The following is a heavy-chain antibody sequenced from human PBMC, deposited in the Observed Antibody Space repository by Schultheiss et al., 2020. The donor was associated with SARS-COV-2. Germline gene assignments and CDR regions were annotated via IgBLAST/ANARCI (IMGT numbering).Heavy chain of an antibody. CDR1: GFAVTSSGVG. Sequence: SGPTLVKPTQTLTLTCTFSGFAVTSSGVGVGWIRQPPGKALEWLAHIFSNDEKSYSTSLKSRLTISKDTSKSQVVLTMTNMDPVDTATYYCARISSGWYAFDIWGQGTMVTVSS. V-gene: IGHV2-26*01. CDR2: IFSNDEK. CDR3: ARISSGWYAFDI. D-gene: IGHD6-19*01. J-gene: IGHJ3*02.